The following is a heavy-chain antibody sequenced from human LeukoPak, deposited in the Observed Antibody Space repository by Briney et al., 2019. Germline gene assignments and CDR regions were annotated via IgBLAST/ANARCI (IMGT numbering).Heavy chain of an antibody. CDR3: ARRRSCSSTSCYREFDH. CDR1: GFTFSSYA. CDR2: ISSNGGST. J-gene: IGHJ4*02. Sequence: GGSLRLSCAASGFTFSSYAMHWVRQAPGKGLEYVSAISSNGGSTYYANSVKGRFTISRDNSKNTLYLQMGSLRAEDMAVYYCARRRSCSSTSCYREFDHWGQGTLVTVSS. D-gene: IGHD2-2*02. V-gene: IGHV3-64*01.